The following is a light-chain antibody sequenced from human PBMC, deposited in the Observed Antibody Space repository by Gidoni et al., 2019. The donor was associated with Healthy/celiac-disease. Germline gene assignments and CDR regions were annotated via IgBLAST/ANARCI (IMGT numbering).Light chain of an antibody. V-gene: IGKV1-39*01. J-gene: IGKJ3*01. CDR1: QSISSY. Sequence: DIPMTQSPSSLSASVGDRVTITCRASQSISSYLNWYQQKPGKAPKLLIYAASSLQSGVPSRFSGSGSGTDFTLTISSLQPEDVATYYCQQSYSTPGFGPGTKVDIK. CDR2: AAS. CDR3: QQSYSTPG.